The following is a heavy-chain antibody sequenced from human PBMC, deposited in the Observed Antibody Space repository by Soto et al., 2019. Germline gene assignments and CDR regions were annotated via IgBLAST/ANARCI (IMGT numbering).Heavy chain of an antibody. CDR2: IIPILGIA. D-gene: IGHD3-10*01. CDR1: GGTFSSYT. J-gene: IGHJ6*02. Sequence: SVKVSCKASGGTFSSYTISWVRQAPGQGHEWMGRIIPILGIANYAQKFQGRVTITADKSTSTAYMELSSLRSEDTAVYYCARAHHQVGSGSYYNVNYYYGMDVWGQGTTVTVS. CDR3: ARAHHQVGSGSYYNVNYYYGMDV. V-gene: IGHV1-69*02.